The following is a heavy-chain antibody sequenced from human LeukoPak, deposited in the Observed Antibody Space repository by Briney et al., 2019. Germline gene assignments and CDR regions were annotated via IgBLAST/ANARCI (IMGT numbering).Heavy chain of an antibody. Sequence: GESLKISCKGSGFTFSNYWIGWVRQVPGKDLEWMGVIWPSYSETRYSPSFEGQVIISADKSITTAYLQWSSLKTSDTAMYYCAREVGSSSLTFDYWGQGTLVTVPS. V-gene: IGHV5-51*01. J-gene: IGHJ4*02. CDR2: IWPSYSET. CDR1: GFTFSNYW. CDR3: AREVGSSSLTFDY. D-gene: IGHD2-2*01.